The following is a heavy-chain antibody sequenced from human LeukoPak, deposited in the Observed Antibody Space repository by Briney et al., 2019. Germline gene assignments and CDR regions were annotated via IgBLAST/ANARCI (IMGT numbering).Heavy chain of an antibody. CDR3: ARRGGYFDY. Sequence: ASVTVSFKASGYSFNDYYMHWVRQAPGQGREWMGWINPNNGGTNYAQKFQGRVTMSRDTSISTAFMELSRLRSDDTAVYYCARRGGYFDYWGQGTLVTVSS. CDR2: INPNNGGT. D-gene: IGHD3-10*01. J-gene: IGHJ4*02. V-gene: IGHV1-2*02. CDR1: GYSFNDYY.